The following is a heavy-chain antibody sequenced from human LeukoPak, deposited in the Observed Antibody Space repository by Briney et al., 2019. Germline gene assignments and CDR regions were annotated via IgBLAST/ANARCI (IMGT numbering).Heavy chain of an antibody. V-gene: IGHV3-69-1*02. CDR3: VRGGCGRAADCYSHYFDY. CDR1: GFNFNAYS. J-gene: IGHJ4*02. D-gene: IGHD2-21*02. Sequence: GGSLRLSCAASGFNFNAYSLNWVRQAPGKGLEWLSYISHTGTIYYADSVKGRFTISRDDAEASVFLQMNSLRTEDTAFYYCVRGGCGRAADCYSHYFDYWGQGTPVTVSS. CDR2: ISHTGTI.